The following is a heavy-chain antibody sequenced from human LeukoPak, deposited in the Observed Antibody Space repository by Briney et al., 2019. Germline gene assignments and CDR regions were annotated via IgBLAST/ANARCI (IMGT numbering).Heavy chain of an antibody. J-gene: IGHJ4*02. CDR2: ISYDGNKE. V-gene: IGHV3-30*04. D-gene: IGHD6-13*01. CDR1: GFSSSSFA. Sequence: GGSLRLSCAASGFSSSSFAMDWVRQAPGKGLEWVAVISYDGNKEDYADSVKGRFTISRDNAKNTLYLQMNSLRAEDMAVYYCARVVDGGSSWYSPMQHWGQGTLVTVSS. CDR3: ARVVDGGSSWYSPMQH.